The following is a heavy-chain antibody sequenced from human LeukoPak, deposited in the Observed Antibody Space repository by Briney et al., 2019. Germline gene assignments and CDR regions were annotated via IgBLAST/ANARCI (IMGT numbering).Heavy chain of an antibody. CDR2: IYYSGST. Sequence: SETLSLTCTVSGGSISSYYWSWIRQPPGKGLEWIGYIYYSGSTNYNPSLKSRVTISVDTSKNQFSLKLSSVTAADTTVYYCARVGYYYYYGMDVWGQGTTVTVSS. CDR3: ARVGYYYYYGMDV. J-gene: IGHJ6*02. V-gene: IGHV4-59*01. CDR1: GGSISSYY.